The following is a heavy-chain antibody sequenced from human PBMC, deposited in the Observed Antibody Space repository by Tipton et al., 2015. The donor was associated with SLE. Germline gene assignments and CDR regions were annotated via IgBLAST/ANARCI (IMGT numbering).Heavy chain of an antibody. CDR1: GGSISSTSYY. Sequence: TLSLTCTVSGGSISSTSYYWGWIRQPPGKGLEWIGSIYHSGSTYYNPSLKNRVTISVDTSKNQFSLKLSSVTAADTAVYYCARYSGYANFDYWGQGTLVTVSS. J-gene: IGHJ4*02. D-gene: IGHD5-12*01. V-gene: IGHV4-39*01. CDR2: IYHSGST. CDR3: ARYSGYANFDY.